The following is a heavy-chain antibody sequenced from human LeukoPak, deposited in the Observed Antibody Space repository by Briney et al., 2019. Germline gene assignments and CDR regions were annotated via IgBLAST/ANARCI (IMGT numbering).Heavy chain of an antibody. CDR2: MNPNSGNT. CDR3: ARVGKYYDFWSGYPNWFDP. D-gene: IGHD3-3*01. Sequence: ASVKVSCKASGYTFTSYDINWVRQATGQGLEWMGWMNPNSGNTGYAQKFQGRVTMTRNTSISTAYMELSSLRSEDTAVYYCARVGKYYDFWSGYPNWFDPWGQGTLVTVSP. J-gene: IGHJ5*02. CDR1: GYTFTSYD. V-gene: IGHV1-8*01.